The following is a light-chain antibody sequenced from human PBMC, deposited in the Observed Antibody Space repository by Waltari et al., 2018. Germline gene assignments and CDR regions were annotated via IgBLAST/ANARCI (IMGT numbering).Light chain of an antibody. CDR2: EVT. J-gene: IGLJ2*01. V-gene: IGLV2-8*01. Sequence: QSALTQTPSASGPRGQSVTISCPGTSSDGRSSHYVSCYQQHPGKTPTLMIYEVTNRPSGVPDRFSGSKSGNTASLTVSGLQAEDEADYYCSSYAGSNNVIFGGGTRLTVL. CDR1: SSDGRSSHY. CDR3: SSYAGSNNVI.